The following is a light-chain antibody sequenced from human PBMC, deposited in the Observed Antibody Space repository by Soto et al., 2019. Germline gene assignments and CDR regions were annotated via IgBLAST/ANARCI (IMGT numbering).Light chain of an antibody. CDR3: SSSRTSSTVV. Sequence: QAVLTQPASVFGSPGQSITFSCTGTSSDVGGYNFVSWYQQHPGKAPKLMIYEVSSRPSGVSNRFSGSKSGNTAYLTISGLQPEDEADYYCSSSRTSSTVVFGTGTKVTVL. V-gene: IGLV2-14*03. CDR2: EVS. CDR1: SSDVGGYNF. J-gene: IGLJ1*01.